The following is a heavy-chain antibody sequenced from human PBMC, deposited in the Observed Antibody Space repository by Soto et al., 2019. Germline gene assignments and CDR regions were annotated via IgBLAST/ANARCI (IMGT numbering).Heavy chain of an antibody. CDR3: TTGGVPADGKGYCCYAIGV. J-gene: IGHJ6*02. CDR1: GFTFTNAW. Sequence: EVQLVESGGDLVQPGVSLRLSCAASGFTFTNAWMHWVRQAPGKGLEWVGRIKSKADGGTADYAAPVTVRFTISRDNSRTTLYLQNNSLTADETGVNYCTTGGVPADGKGYCCYAIGVWGQGTTVTVSS. D-gene: IGHD2-2*01. CDR2: IKSKADGGTA. V-gene: IGHV3-15*07.